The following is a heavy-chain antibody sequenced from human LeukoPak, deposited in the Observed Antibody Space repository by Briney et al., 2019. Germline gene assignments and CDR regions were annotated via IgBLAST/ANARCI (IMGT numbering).Heavy chain of an antibody. Sequence: APVKVSCKASGYTFTGYYMHWVRQAPGQGLEWMGWINPNSGGTNYAQKFQGRVTMTRDTSISTAYMELSRLRSDDTAVYYCARDLFSDGYSSSWDYWGQGTLVTVSS. D-gene: IGHD6-13*01. J-gene: IGHJ4*02. CDR1: GYTFTGYY. CDR3: ARDLFSDGYSSSWDY. CDR2: INPNSGGT. V-gene: IGHV1-2*02.